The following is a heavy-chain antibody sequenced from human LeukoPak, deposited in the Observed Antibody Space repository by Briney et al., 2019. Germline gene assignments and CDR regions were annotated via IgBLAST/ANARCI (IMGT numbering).Heavy chain of an antibody. CDR3: ARDECSGGSCYYGYYFDY. J-gene: IGHJ4*02. CDR2: IIPILGIA. V-gene: IGHV1-69*04. Sequence: SVKVSCKASGGTFSSYAISWVRQAPGQGREWMGRIIPILGIANYAQKFQGRVTITADKSTSTAYMELSSLRSEDTAVYYCARDECSGGSCYYGYYFDYWGQGTLVTVSS. D-gene: IGHD2-15*01. CDR1: GGTFSSYA.